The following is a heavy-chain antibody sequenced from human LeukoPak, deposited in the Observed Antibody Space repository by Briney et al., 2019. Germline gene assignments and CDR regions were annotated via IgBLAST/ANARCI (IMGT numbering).Heavy chain of an antibody. CDR1: GYTFTSYG. J-gene: IGHJ3*02. Sequence: GASVKVSCKASGYTFTSYGISWVRQAPGQGLEWMGWISAYNGNTNYAQKLQGRVTMTTDTSTSTAYMELRSLRSGDTAVYYCARDGRYCSSTSCSNAFDIWGQGTMVTVSS. CDR2: ISAYNGNT. D-gene: IGHD2-2*01. CDR3: ARDGRYCSSTSCSNAFDI. V-gene: IGHV1-18*01.